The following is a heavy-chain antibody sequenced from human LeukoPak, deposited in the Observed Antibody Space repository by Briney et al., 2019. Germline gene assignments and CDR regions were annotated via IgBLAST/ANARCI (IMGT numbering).Heavy chain of an antibody. V-gene: IGHV1-2*02. Sequence: GASVKVSCKASGYTFTGYYMHWVRQAPGQGLEWMGWINPNSGGTNYAQKFQGRVTMTRDTSISTAYMELSRLRSDDTAVYYCARGQDYGDYGVHDAFDIWGQGTMVTVSS. D-gene: IGHD4-17*01. CDR2: INPNSGGT. J-gene: IGHJ3*02. CDR1: GYTFTGYY. CDR3: ARGQDYGDYGVHDAFDI.